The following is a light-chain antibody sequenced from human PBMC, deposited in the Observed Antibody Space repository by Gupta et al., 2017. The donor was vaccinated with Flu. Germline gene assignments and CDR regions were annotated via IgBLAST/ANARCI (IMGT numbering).Light chain of an antibody. Sequence: GQADRITSGGNNIGTKGVHWYQQMPGQAHVIVIEKYSDRPSGITERFSCSNSGSTDTPTLSMVGAGDEAEDDCQVQASGNGSGVFGGGTKVTVL. V-gene: IGLV3-21*02. CDR3: QVQASGNGSGV. CDR2: KYS. CDR1: NIGTKG. J-gene: IGLJ2*01.